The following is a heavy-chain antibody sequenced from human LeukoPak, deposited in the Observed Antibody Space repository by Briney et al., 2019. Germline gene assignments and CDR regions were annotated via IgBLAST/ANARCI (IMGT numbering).Heavy chain of an antibody. CDR1: GYTCTSYA. V-gene: IGHV1-3*01. J-gene: IGHJ6*02. CDR3: ARVQQPHSALYYGMDV. CDR2: INAGNGNT. Sequence: GGSVKVSCKASGYTCTSYAMHWVRQAPGQRLEWMGWINAGNGNTKYSQKFQGRVTITRDTSASTAYMELSSLRSEDTAVYYCARVQQPHSALYYGMDVWGQGTTVTVSS. D-gene: IGHD6-13*01.